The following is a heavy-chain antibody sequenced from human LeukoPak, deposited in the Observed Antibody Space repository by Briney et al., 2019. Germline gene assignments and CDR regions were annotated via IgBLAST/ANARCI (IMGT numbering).Heavy chain of an antibody. CDR1: GDSVSSNSAA. CDR3: ARSPGIQLWEYYYYGMDV. CDR2: TYYTSKWYN. V-gene: IGHV6-1*01. Sequence: SQTLSLTCAISGDSVSSNSAAWNWIRQSPSRGLEWLGRTYYTSKWYNDYAVSVKSRITINPDTSKNQFSLQLNSVTPEDTAVYYCARSPGIQLWEYYYYGMDVWGQGTTVTVSS. D-gene: IGHD5-18*01. J-gene: IGHJ6*02.